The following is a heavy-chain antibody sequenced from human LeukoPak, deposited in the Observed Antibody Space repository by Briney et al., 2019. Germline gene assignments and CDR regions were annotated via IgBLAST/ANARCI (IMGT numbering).Heavy chain of an antibody. CDR1: GFTFSSYA. V-gene: IGHV3-23*01. Sequence: GGSLRLSCAASGFTFSSYAMSWVRQAPGKGLEWVSAISGSGGSTYYADSVKGRFTISRDNFKNTLYLQMNSRGAEDTAVYYCAKDGSGGSCPDYWGQGTLVTVSS. D-gene: IGHD2-15*01. J-gene: IGHJ4*02. CDR2: ISGSGGST. CDR3: AKDGSGGSCPDY.